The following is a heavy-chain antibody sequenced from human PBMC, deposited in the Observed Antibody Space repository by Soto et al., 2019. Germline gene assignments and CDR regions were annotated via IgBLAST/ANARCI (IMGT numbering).Heavy chain of an antibody. D-gene: IGHD5-18*01. Sequence: QVQLVQSGAEVKKPAASVKVSCKASGYTFTSYGINWVRQAPGQGLEWMGWISGYSGNTNYAQKLRGRVTMTTDTSTSTAYMELRSLRSDDTAVYYCAREGGYSYEYCFDYWGQGTLVTVSS. V-gene: IGHV1-18*01. CDR2: ISGYSGNT. CDR3: AREGGYSYEYCFDY. CDR1: GYTFTSYG. J-gene: IGHJ4*02.